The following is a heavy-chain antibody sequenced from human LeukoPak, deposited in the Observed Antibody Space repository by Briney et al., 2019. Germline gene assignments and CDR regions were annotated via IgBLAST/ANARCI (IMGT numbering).Heavy chain of an antibody. CDR3: AKDRGRYYDSSGYYWGYYFDS. J-gene: IGHJ4*02. D-gene: IGHD3-22*01. V-gene: IGHV3-23*01. CDR2: ISGSGGST. Sequence: TGGSLRLSCAASGFTFSSYAMSWVRQAPGKGLEWVSTISGSGGSTYYADSVKGRFTISRDNSKNTLYLQMSSLRAEDTAVYYCAKDRGRYYDSSGYYWGYYFDSWGQGILVTVST. CDR1: GFTFSSYA.